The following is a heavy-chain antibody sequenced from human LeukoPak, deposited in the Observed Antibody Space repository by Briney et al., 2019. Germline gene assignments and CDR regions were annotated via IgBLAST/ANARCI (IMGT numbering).Heavy chain of an antibody. CDR2: IYTSGST. CDR1: GGSFSGYY. J-gene: IGHJ6*03. V-gene: IGHV4-4*07. CDR3: ARVVGVLWLDYMDV. D-gene: IGHD3-10*01. Sequence: SETLSLTCTVSGGSFSGYYWSWVRQPAGKGLEWIGGIYTSGSTNYNPSLKSRVTMSVDTSKNQFSLKLSSVTAADTAVYYCARVVGVLWLDYMDVWGKGTTVTISS.